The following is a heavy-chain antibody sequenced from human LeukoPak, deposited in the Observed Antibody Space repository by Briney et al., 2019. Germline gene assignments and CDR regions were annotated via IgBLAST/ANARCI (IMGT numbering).Heavy chain of an antibody. Sequence: GGSLRLSCAASGFTFSSYGMSWVRKAPGKGLEWVSAISGSGGSTYYADSVKGRFTISGDNSKNTLYLQMNSLRAEDTAVYYCAKDLDSSGYYYSEGNWFDPWGQGTLVTVSS. D-gene: IGHD3-22*01. V-gene: IGHV3-23*01. CDR2: ISGSGGST. CDR3: AKDLDSSGYYYSEGNWFDP. CDR1: GFTFSSYG. J-gene: IGHJ5*02.